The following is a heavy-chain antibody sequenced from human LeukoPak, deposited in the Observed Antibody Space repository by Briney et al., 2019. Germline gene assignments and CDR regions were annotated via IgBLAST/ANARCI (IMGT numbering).Heavy chain of an antibody. CDR1: VFTFSSYW. Sequence: QPGGSLRLSCAASVFTFSSYWMLWVRQAPGKGLVWVSRINSDGSSTNYADSVKGRFTISRDNAKNTLYLHMNSLRAEDTAMYYCARAVYYSNYLGYWGQGTLVTVSS. CDR2: INSDGSST. J-gene: IGHJ4*01. CDR3: ARAVYYSNYLGY. V-gene: IGHV3-74*01. D-gene: IGHD3-10*01.